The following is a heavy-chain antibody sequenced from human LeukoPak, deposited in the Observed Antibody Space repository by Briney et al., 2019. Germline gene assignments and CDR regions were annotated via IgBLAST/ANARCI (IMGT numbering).Heavy chain of an antibody. J-gene: IGHJ3*02. V-gene: IGHV3-64D*06. CDR3: VKALTDDAFDI. CDR1: GFTFSTFP. CDR2: ISRNGDTT. Sequence: GGSLRLSCSPSGFTFSTFPMHWVRQAPGKGLEYFSAISRNGDTTYYADSVKGRFTISRDNSTNTLYLQMSSLRPEDTAVYYCVKALTDDAFDIWGQGTMVTVSS.